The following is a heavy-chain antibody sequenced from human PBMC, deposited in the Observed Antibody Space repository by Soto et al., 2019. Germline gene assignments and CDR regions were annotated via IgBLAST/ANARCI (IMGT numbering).Heavy chain of an antibody. CDR1: AFTSRNYA. V-gene: IGHV3-9*02. CDR2: FDFNSGRT. J-gene: IGHJ6*02. D-gene: IGHD3-16*01. Sequence: ALRLSGVVSAFTSRNYAIHWMRQAPGKGLEWVSGFDFNSGRTGYADSVKGRFTISRDNAKNSLSLEMKSLRVEDTALYYCTKDLVPGGADVWGQGTTVTVSS. CDR3: TKDLVPGGADV.